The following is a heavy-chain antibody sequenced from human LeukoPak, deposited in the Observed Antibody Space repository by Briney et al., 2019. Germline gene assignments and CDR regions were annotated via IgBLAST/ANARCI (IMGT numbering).Heavy chain of an antibody. CDR1: GYTFTGYY. CDR2: INPNSGGT. CDR3: ARDLRDYDFWTGSEYFQH. J-gene: IGHJ1*01. V-gene: IGHV1-2*02. Sequence: GASVKVSCKASGYTFTGYYMHWVRQAPGQGLEWMGWINPNSGGTNYAQKFQGRVAMTRDTSISTAYMELSTLRSADTAVYYCARDLRDYDFWTGSEYFQHWGQGTLGTVSS. D-gene: IGHD3-3*01.